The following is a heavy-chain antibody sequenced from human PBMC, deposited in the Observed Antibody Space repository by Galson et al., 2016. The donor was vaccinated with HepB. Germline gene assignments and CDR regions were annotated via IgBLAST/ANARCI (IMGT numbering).Heavy chain of an antibody. Sequence: SETLSLTCTDSGDSVNSGGHYWHWIRQTPGKGLEWIEYIHSSGSTNYNPSLKSRVTISIDMSKKQFSLRLTSVNAADTAVYFCAGGAERPPGPDSEVWSGSSVVSFDYWGQGALVTVSS. CDR2: IHSSGST. CDR3: AGGAERPPGPDSEVWSGSSVVSFDY. J-gene: IGHJ4*02. V-gene: IGHV4-61*08. CDR1: GDSVNSGGHY. D-gene: IGHD3-3*01.